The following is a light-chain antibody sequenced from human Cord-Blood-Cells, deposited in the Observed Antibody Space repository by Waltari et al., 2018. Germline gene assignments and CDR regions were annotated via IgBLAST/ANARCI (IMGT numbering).Light chain of an antibody. CDR2: DVS. CDR3: CSYAGSYTEV. V-gene: IGLV2-11*01. Sequence: QSALTQPRSVSGSPGQSVTISCTGTSSDVGGYNYVSWYQQHPAKAPKLMIYDVSKRPSGVPDRFSGSKSGNTASLTISGLQAEDEADYYCCSYAGSYTEVFGGGTKLTVL. J-gene: IGLJ3*02. CDR1: SSDVGGYNY.